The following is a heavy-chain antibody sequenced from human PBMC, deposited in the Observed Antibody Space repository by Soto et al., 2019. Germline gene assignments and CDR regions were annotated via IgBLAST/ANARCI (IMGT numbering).Heavy chain of an antibody. V-gene: IGHV3-30-3*01. CDR2: ISYDGSNK. J-gene: IGHJ6*02. Sequence: PGGSLRLSCAASGFTFSSYAMHWVRQAPGKGLEWVAVISYDGSNKYYADSVKRRFTISRDNSRNTLYLQMNSLRADDTAVYYCARDKLVYGYAKKNYYYYCGMDVWGQGTLVTVSS. CDR1: GFTFSSYA. D-gene: IGHD5-18*01. CDR3: ARDKLVYGYAKKNYYYYCGMDV.